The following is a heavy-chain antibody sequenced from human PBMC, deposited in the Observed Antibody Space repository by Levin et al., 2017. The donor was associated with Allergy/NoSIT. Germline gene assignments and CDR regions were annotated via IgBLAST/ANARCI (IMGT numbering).Heavy chain of an antibody. CDR3: AKDRQQWLVRIFDS. Sequence: SCAASGFTFSSYVMHWVRQAPGKGLEWVTLTSSDGSDKDYADSVQGRFTISRDNSKNTLFLQMNSLRPEDTAVYYCAKDRQQWLVRIFDSWGQGTLVTVSS. J-gene: IGHJ4*02. CDR2: TSSDGSDK. CDR1: GFTFSSYV. V-gene: IGHV3-30*18. D-gene: IGHD6-19*01.